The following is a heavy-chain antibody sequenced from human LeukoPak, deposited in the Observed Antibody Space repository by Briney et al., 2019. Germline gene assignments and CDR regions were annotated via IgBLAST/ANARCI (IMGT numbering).Heavy chain of an antibody. D-gene: IGHD5-24*01. CDR2: IYPSDSDT. V-gene: IGHV5-51*01. CDR3: ARHRSRDLPFDY. J-gene: IGHJ4*02. CDR1: GYSFTSYW. Sequence: GESLKISCKGSGYSFTSYWIGWARQMPGKGLEWMGIIYPSDSDTRYGPSFQGQVTISADKSINTAYLQWSSLKASDSAMYYCARHRSRDLPFDYWGQGTLVTVSS.